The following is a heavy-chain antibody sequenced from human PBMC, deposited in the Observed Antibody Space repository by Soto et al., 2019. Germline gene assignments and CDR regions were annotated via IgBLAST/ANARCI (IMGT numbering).Heavy chain of an antibody. CDR2: FSGSFSTT. Sequence: PGGSLRLGCAASGFTLSSYAVSWVRQAPGKGRKWVSAFSGSFSTTYLADSVRGRFAISSDRSKNMLYLEMNNLRAEDTALYFCAGSKPAVVGGPGITFDIWGQGTMDTVSS. V-gene: IGHV3-23*01. CDR3: AGSKPAVVGGPGITFDI. J-gene: IGHJ3*02. CDR1: GFTLSSYA. D-gene: IGHD3-3*01.